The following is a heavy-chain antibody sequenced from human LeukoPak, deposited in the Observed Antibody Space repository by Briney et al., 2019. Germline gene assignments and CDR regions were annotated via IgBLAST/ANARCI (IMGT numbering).Heavy chain of an antibody. CDR2: IYYSGST. Sequence: PSETLSLTCTVSGGSISSSSYYWGWIRQPPGKGLGWIGSIYYSGSTYYNPSPKSRVTISVDTSKNQLSLKLSSVTAADTAVYYCARASPYYDILTGYSNNFDYWGQGTLVTVSS. V-gene: IGHV4-39*01. D-gene: IGHD3-9*01. CDR3: ARASPYYDILTGYSNNFDY. J-gene: IGHJ4*02. CDR1: GGSISSSSYY.